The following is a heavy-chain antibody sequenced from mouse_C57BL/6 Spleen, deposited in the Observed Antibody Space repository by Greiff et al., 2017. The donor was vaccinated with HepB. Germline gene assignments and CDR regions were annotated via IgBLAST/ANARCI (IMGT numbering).Heavy chain of an antibody. CDR1: GFTFSSYA. Sequence: EVMLVESGGGLVKPGGSLKLSCAASGFTFSSYAMSWVRQTPEKRLEWVATISDGGSYTYYPDNVKGRFTISRDNAKNNLYLQMSHLKSEDTAMYYCARDSVTTVVADFDYWGQGTTLTVSS. D-gene: IGHD1-1*01. V-gene: IGHV5-4*01. CDR3: ARDSVTTVVADFDY. J-gene: IGHJ2*01. CDR2: ISDGGSYT.